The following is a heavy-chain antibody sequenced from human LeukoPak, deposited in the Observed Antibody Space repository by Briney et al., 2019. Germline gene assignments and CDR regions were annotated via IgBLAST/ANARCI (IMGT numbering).Heavy chain of an antibody. D-gene: IGHD5-18*01. CDR1: GFTFSSYS. Sequence: PGGSLRLSCAASGFTFSSYSMNWVRQAPGKGLEWVSSISSSSSYIYYADSVKGRFTISRDNAKNSLYLQMNSLRAEDTAVYYCASSGGRGYSWYFDYWGQGTLVTVSS. CDR3: ASSGGRGYSWYFDY. J-gene: IGHJ4*02. V-gene: IGHV3-21*01. CDR2: ISSSSSYI.